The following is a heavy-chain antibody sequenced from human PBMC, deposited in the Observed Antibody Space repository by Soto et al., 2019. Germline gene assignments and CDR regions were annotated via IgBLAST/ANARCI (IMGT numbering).Heavy chain of an antibody. D-gene: IGHD2-21*02. CDR3: ARDLWGYCGADCYPLDV. CDR1: GGSISSYY. V-gene: IGHV4-59*01. CDR2: MYNTGST. J-gene: IGHJ6*02. Sequence: QVRLQESGPGLVKPSETLSLTYTVSGGSISSYYWSWIRQPPGKGLEWIGYMYNTGSTIYNPSLKSRVTISVDTPKNQFSLKLNSVTAADTAVYYCARDLWGYCGADCYPLDVWGQGTTVTVSS.